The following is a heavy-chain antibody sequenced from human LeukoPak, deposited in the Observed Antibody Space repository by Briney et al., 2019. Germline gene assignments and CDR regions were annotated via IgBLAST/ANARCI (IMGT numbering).Heavy chain of an antibody. D-gene: IGHD2-21*01. V-gene: IGHV3-7*01. CDR1: GFTFSSYW. J-gene: IGHJ6*02. CDR2: INHNGNVN. Sequence: PGGSLRLSCAASGFTFSSYWMNWARQAPGKGLEWVASINHNGNVNYYVDSVKGRFTISRDNAKNSLYLQMNSLRAEDTAVYYCARLAGDRDYYYYGMDVWGQGTTVTVSS. CDR3: ARLAGDRDYYYYGMDV.